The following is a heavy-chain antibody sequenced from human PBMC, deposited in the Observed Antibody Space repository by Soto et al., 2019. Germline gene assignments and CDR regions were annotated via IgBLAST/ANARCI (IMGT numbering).Heavy chain of an antibody. CDR3: ARSLLDEYSSSWRSAYYGMDV. D-gene: IGHD6-13*01. Sequence: QVQLVQSGAEVKKPGASVKVSCKASGFTFSAYYIYWVRQAPGQGLEWIGWINPNSGGTTNAQKFQGRVTMTRDTSTSTVYMELSALIPDDTAVYYCARSLLDEYSSSWRSAYYGMDVW. V-gene: IGHV1-2*02. CDR1: GFTFSAYY. J-gene: IGHJ6*01. CDR2: INPNSGGT.